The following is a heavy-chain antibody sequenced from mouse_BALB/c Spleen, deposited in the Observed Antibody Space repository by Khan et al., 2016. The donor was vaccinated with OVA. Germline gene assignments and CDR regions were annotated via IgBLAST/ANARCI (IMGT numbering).Heavy chain of an antibody. V-gene: IGHV5-6*01. CDR1: GFTFSAYG. J-gene: IGHJ3*01. Sequence: EVKLLESGGDLVKPGGSLRLSCAASGFTFSAYGMAWVRQAPDKRLEWVATINSDGGYTYYPDTVQGRFTISRNNAENTLSLQMSSLKSEDTAIYYCASHLTGSFAYWGQGTLVTVSA. CDR3: ASHLTGSFAY. CDR2: INSDGGYT. D-gene: IGHD4-1*01.